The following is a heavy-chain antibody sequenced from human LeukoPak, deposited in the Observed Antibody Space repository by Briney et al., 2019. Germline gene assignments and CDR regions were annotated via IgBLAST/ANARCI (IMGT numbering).Heavy chain of an antibody. CDR2: ISSNGGST. Sequence: GGSLRLSCAASGFTFSSYAMHWVRQAPGKGLEYVSAISSNGGSTYYANSVKGRFTISRDNSKNTLYLQMGSLRVEDMAVYYCARASSGWYGYWGQGTLVTVSS. D-gene: IGHD6-19*01. J-gene: IGHJ4*02. CDR3: ARASSGWYGY. CDR1: GFTFSSYA. V-gene: IGHV3-64*01.